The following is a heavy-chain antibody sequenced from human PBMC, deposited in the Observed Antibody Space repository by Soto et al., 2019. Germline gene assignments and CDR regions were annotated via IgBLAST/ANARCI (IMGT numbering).Heavy chain of an antibody. J-gene: IGHJ6*02. CDR3: ARITRISVAGEVGSYSYYDGMDV. Sequence: QVQLVQSGAEVKKPGSSVKVYCKASGGTFSSYAISWVRQAPGQGLELMGGIIPIFGTANYAQKFPGRVTITADKSTSTAYMELSSLRYEETAVYYCARITRISVAGEVGSYSYYDGMDVWGQGTMVTVSS. D-gene: IGHD6-19*01. CDR2: IIPIFGTA. CDR1: GGTFSSYA. V-gene: IGHV1-69*06.